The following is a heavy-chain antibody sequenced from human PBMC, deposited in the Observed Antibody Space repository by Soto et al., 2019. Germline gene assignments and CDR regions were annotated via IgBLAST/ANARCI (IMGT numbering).Heavy chain of an antibody. CDR3: ARAHTGRYYDSSGYGDRNWFDP. J-gene: IGHJ5*02. CDR2: INPSGGST. V-gene: IGHV1-46*01. Sequence: ASVKGSCKASGYTFTSYYRHWVRQAPGQGLEWMGIINPSGGSTSYAQKFQGRVTMTRDTSTSTVYMELSSLRSEDTAVYYCARAHTGRYYDSSGYGDRNWFDPWGQGTLGTVSS. CDR1: GYTFTSYY. D-gene: IGHD3-22*01.